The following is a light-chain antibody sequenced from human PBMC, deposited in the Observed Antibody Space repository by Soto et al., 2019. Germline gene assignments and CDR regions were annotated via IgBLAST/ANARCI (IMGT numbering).Light chain of an antibody. CDR3: QQYNKWPRT. Sequence: EILVQQSPATLSESPGESVPLSCRASQLFSSNLAWYQHKPGQAPRLLIYGVSTRDTGVPDRFSGSASGTEFTLTISSLQSEDFAVYYCQQYNKWPRTFGQGARLEIK. CDR2: GVS. J-gene: IGKJ5*01. CDR1: QLFSSN. V-gene: IGKV3-15*01.